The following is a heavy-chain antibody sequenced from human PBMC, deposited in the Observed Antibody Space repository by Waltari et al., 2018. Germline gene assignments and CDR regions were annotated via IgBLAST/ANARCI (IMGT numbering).Heavy chain of an antibody. V-gene: IGHV4-4*09. CDR1: GGSISSYY. CDR3: AKVGKGQQLPRGY. Sequence: QVQLQESGPGLVKPSETLSLTCTVSGGSISSYYWSWIRQPPGKGLEWIGYIYTSGSTNYTPSLKSRVTISVDTSKNQFSLKLSSVTAADTAVYYCAKVGKGQQLPRGYWGQGTLVTVSS. J-gene: IGHJ4*02. D-gene: IGHD6-13*01. CDR2: IYTSGST.